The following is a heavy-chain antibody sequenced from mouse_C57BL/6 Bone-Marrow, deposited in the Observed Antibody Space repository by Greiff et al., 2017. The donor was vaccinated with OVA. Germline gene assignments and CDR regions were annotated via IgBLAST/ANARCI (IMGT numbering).Heavy chain of an antibody. Sequence: QVQLKESGPGILQPSQTLSLTCSFSGFSLSTFGMGVGWIRQPSGKGLEWLVHIWWDDDKYYNPAHTSRRTISKETSKNQVVLKITNVDTADTATYYCARIPYYYGNGAWFAYWGQGTLVTVSA. CDR1: GFSLSTFGMG. CDR3: ARIPYYYGNGAWFAY. J-gene: IGHJ3*01. V-gene: IGHV8-8*01. D-gene: IGHD2-1*01. CDR2: IWWDDDK.